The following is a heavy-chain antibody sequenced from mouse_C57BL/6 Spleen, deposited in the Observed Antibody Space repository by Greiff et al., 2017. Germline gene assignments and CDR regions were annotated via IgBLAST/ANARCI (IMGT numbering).Heavy chain of an antibody. J-gene: IGHJ3*01. V-gene: IGHV1-15*01. CDR3: SRGLYYISPSFAC. CDR1: GYTFNDYE. Sequence: VKLMESGAELVRPGASVTLSCTASGYTFNDYEMHWVKQTPVHGLEWIGAIDPETGGTAYNQKFKGKAILTADKSSSTAYLQIRSLTSEDSAVYYCSRGLYYISPSFACWGKGTLVTFAA. CDR2: IDPETGGT. D-gene: IGHD2-12*01.